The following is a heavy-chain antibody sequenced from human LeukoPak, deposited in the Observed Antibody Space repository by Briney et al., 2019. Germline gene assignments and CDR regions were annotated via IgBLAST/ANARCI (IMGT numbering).Heavy chain of an antibody. V-gene: IGHV3-23*01. CDR2: ISNSGGST. CDR1: GFTFSDYY. CDR3: AKNGNNSYYFDY. J-gene: IGHJ4*02. D-gene: IGHD4-23*01. Sequence: PGGSLRLSCAASGFTFSDYYMSWVRQAPGKGLEWVSTISNSGGSTYYADSVKGRFTISRDNPKNTLFLQMNNLSAEDTAVYYCAKNGNNSYYFDYWGQGILVTVSS.